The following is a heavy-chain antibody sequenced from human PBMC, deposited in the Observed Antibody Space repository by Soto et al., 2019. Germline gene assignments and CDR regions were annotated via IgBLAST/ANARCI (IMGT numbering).Heavy chain of an antibody. CDR1: GGTFSSYA. CDR2: IIPIFGTA. D-gene: IGHD6-6*01. Sequence: ASVKVSCKASGGTFSSYAISWVRQAPGQGLEWMGGIIPIFGTANYAQKFQGRVTITADESTSTAYMELSSLRSEDTAVYYCARAGIAARPGAFDIWGQGTMVTVSS. J-gene: IGHJ3*02. CDR3: ARAGIAARPGAFDI. V-gene: IGHV1-69*13.